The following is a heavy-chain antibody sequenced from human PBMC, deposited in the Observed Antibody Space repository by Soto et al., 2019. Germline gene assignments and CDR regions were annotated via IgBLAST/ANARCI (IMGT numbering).Heavy chain of an antibody. J-gene: IGHJ4*02. CDR2: INHSGST. V-gene: IGHV4-34*01. CDR1: GGSFSGYY. Sequence: SETLSLTCAVYGGSFSGYYWSWIRQPPGKGLEWIGEINHSGSTNDNPSLKSRVTISVDTSKNQFSLKLSSVTAADTAVYYCARSGFSYYYDSSGYSPTYFDYWGQGTPVTVSS. CDR3: ARSGFSYYYDSSGYSPTYFDY. D-gene: IGHD3-22*01.